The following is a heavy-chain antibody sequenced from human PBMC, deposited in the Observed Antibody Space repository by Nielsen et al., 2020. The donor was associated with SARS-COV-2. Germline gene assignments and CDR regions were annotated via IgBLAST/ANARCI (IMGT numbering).Heavy chain of an antibody. CDR2: IDLGGYDI. J-gene: IGHJ4*02. D-gene: IGHD3-22*01. V-gene: IGHV3-21*04. CDR3: ARGGYYYDSSAFDY. Sequence: GESLKISCAASGFDFSSRAMTWVRQAPGKGLEWVSTIDLGGYDISYADSVKGRFIISRDNSKNSLYLQMNSLRVEDTAIYYCARGGYYYDSSAFDYWGQGTLVTVSS. CDR1: GFDFSSRA.